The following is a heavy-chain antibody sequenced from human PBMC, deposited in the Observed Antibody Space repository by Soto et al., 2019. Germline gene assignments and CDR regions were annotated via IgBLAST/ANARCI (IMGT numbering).Heavy chain of an antibody. CDR2: VYYSGST. CDR1: GDSINSYY. D-gene: IGHD3-16*01. V-gene: IGHV4-59*08. CDR3: ARHAWAPPPYFDY. Sequence: SETLSITCTVSGDSINSYYWSWIRQPPGKGLEWIGYVYYSGSTNYNPSLKSRVTISVDTSKDQFSLKLSSVTAADTAVYCCARHAWAPPPYFDYWGQGTLVTVSS. J-gene: IGHJ4*02.